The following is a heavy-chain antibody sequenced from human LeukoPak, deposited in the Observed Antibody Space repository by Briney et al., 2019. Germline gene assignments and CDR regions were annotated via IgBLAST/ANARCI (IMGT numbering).Heavy chain of an antibody. CDR1: GGSISSGSYY. V-gene: IGHV4-61*02. Sequence: PSETLSLTCTVSGGSISSGSYYWSWIRQPAGKGLEWIGRIYTSGSTNYNPSLKSRVTISVDTSKNQFSLRLSSVAAADTAMYYCAIGGNSGNYQFDYWGQGTMVTVSS. CDR3: AIGGNSGNYQFDY. J-gene: IGHJ4*02. D-gene: IGHD1-26*01. CDR2: IYTSGST.